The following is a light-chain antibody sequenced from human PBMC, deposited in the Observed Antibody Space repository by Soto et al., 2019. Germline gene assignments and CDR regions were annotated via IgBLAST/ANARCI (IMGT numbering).Light chain of an antibody. CDR1: SSNIGNHL. J-gene: IGLJ3*02. V-gene: IGLV1-44*01. CDR2: SNY. CDR3: ASWDDRLNGPV. Sequence: QSVLTQPPSASATPGQRVTISCSGDSSNIGNHLVNRYQQLPGTAPKLLIYSNYQRPLGVPDRFSGSKSDTSASLAVSGLQSEDEAHYYCASWDDRLNGPVFGGGTQLTVL.